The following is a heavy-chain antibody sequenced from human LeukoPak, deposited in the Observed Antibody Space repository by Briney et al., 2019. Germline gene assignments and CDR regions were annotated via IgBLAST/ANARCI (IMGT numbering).Heavy chain of an antibody. CDR1: GGSFSGYY. J-gene: IGHJ5*02. D-gene: IGHD6-13*01. CDR2: INHSGST. Sequence: SETLSLTCAVYGGSFSGYYWSWIRQPPGKGLEWIGEINHSGSTNYNPSLKSRVTISVDTSKNQFSLKLSSVTAADTAVYYCARVPSSSSWYGNTFDKNWFDPWGQGTLVTVSS. CDR3: ARVPSSSSWYGNTFDKNWFDP. V-gene: IGHV4-34*01.